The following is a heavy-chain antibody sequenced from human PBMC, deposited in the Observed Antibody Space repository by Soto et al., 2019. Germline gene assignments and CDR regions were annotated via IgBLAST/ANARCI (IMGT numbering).Heavy chain of an antibody. J-gene: IGHJ4*02. V-gene: IGHV4-61*01. Sequence: SETLSLTCTVSGGSVSSGSYYWSWIRQPPGKGLEWIGYIYYSGSTNYNPSLKSRVTISVDTSKNQFSLKLSSVTAADTAVYYCATATYYYDSSGYYDDYWGQGTLVTVSS. CDR3: ATATYYYDSSGYYDDY. D-gene: IGHD3-22*01. CDR1: GGSVSSGSYY. CDR2: IYYSGST.